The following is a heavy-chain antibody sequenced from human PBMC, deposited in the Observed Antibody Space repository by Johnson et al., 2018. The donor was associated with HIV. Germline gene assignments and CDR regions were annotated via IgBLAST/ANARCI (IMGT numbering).Heavy chain of an antibody. CDR2: IKQDGSEK. V-gene: IGHV3-7*01. CDR3: ARGDCTNGVCPPPRRDTFDI. CDR1: GFTFSSYW. D-gene: IGHD2-8*01. J-gene: IGHJ3*02. Sequence: VQLVESGGGLVQPGGSLRLSCAASGFTFSSYWMSWVRQAPGKGLEWVANIKQDGSEKYYVDSVKGRFTISRDNAKNSLYLQMNSLRAEDTAVYYCARGDCTNGVCPPPRRDTFDIWGQGTMVTVSS.